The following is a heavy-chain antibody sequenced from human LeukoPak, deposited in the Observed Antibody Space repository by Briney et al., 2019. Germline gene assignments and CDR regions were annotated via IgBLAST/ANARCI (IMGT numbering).Heavy chain of an antibody. Sequence: SETLSLTCTVSGGSISSSSYYWGWIRQPPGKGLEWIRSIYYSGSTYYNPSLKSRVTISVDTSKNQFSLKLSSVTAADTAVYYCARQGAGGYQYYYHMDVWGKGTTVTVSS. CDR3: ARQGAGGYQYYYHMDV. V-gene: IGHV4-39*01. D-gene: IGHD2-8*02. CDR2: IYYSGST. J-gene: IGHJ6*03. CDR1: GGSISSSSYY.